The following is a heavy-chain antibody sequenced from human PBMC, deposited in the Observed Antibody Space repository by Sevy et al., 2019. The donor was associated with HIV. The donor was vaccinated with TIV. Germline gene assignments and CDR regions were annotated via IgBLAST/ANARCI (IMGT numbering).Heavy chain of an antibody. D-gene: IGHD3-22*01. J-gene: IGHJ4*02. Sequence: SETLSLTCTVSGGSISSSSYYWGWIRQPPGKGLEWIGSIYYSGSTYYNPSLKSRVTISVDTSKNQFSLKLSSVTAADTAVYYCARTRDYYDSIGYGYWGQGTLVTVSS. V-gene: IGHV4-39*01. CDR1: GGSISSSSYY. CDR2: IYYSGST. CDR3: ARTRDYYDSIGYGY.